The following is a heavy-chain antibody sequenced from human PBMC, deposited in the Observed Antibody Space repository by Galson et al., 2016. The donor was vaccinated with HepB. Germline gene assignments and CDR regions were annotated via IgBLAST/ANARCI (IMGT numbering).Heavy chain of an antibody. Sequence: SVKVSCKASGYTFTSFGISWVRQAPGQGLEWMGWINPYNGNTNYAQKFQERVTMTTDTSTSTAYMSLRSLTSDDAAVYYCARDRDFWSGYFDYWGQGTLVTVSS. V-gene: IGHV1-18*01. D-gene: IGHD3-3*01. CDR1: GYTFTSFG. J-gene: IGHJ4*02. CDR2: INPYNGNT. CDR3: ARDRDFWSGYFDY.